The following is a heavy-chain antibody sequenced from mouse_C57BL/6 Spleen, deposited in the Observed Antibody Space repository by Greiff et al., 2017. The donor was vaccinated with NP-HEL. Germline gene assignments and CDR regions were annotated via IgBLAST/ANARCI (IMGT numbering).Heavy chain of an antibody. J-gene: IGHJ2*01. D-gene: IGHD2-3*01. CDR3: ARDGYYPHDY. CDR1: GYTFTSYW. Sequence: QVQLQQPGAELVRPGSSVKLSCKASGYTFTSYWMDWVKQRPGQGLEWIGNIYPSDSETHYNQKFKDKATLTVDKSSSTAYMQLSSLTSEDSAVYYCARDGYYPHDYWGKGTTLTVSS. CDR2: IYPSDSET. V-gene: IGHV1-61*01.